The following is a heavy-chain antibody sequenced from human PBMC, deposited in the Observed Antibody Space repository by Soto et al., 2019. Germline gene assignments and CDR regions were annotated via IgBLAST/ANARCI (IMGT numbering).Heavy chain of an antibody. V-gene: IGHV1-18*01. D-gene: IGHD6-13*01. CDR3: ARGHDGSYSSSWYPHY. J-gene: IGHJ4*02. CDR2: ISAYNGNT. CDR1: GYTVTTEL. Sequence: KFSYHASGYTVTTELIRRPPHAPRQGLEWMGWISAYNGNTNYAQKLQGRVTITTDTSTSTAYMELRSLRSDDTAVYYCARGHDGSYSSSWYPHYWGQGTL.